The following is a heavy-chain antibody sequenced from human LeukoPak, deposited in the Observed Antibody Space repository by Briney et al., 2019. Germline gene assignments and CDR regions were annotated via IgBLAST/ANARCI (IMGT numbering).Heavy chain of an antibody. J-gene: IGHJ3*01. CDR1: RGSISGDY. V-gene: IGHV4-4*07. Sequence: SETLSPTCTVSRGSISGDYWSWIRQPAGKGLKWIGLIYTSGTTNYNPSLKSRVTMSLDTSKNQFSLKLSSVTAADTAVYYCAKVFHDWGQGTMVTVSS. CDR2: IYTSGTT. CDR3: AKVFHD.